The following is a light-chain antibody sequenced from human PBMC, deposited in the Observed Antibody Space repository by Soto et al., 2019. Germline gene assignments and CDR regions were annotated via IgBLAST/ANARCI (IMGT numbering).Light chain of an antibody. CDR1: SSDVGGYNY. CDR3: CSYAGSYTHYV. CDR2: AVT. Sequence: QSVLTQPRSVSRSPGQSVTISCTGTSSDVGGYNYVSWYQQYPGKAPKVMIYAVTKRPSGVPDRISGSKSGNTASLTISGLQAEDEADYYCCSYAGSYTHYVFGTGTKVTVL. J-gene: IGLJ1*01. V-gene: IGLV2-11*01.